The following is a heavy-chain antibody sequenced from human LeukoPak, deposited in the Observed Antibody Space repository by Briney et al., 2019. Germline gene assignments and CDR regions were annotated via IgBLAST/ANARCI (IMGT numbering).Heavy chain of an antibody. CDR2: ISGSGGST. D-gene: IGHD4-11*01. Sequence: GGSLRLSCAASGFTFSSYAMSWVRQAPGKGLEWVSAISGSGGSTYYADSVKGRFTISRDNSKNTLYLQVNSLRAEDTAVYYCAKDGVYSNYGYWGQGTLVTVSS. CDR1: GFTFSSYA. J-gene: IGHJ4*02. CDR3: AKDGVYSNYGY. V-gene: IGHV3-23*01.